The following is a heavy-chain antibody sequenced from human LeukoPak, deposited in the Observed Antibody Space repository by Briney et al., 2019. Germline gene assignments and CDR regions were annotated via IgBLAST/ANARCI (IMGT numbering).Heavy chain of an antibody. D-gene: IGHD3-3*01. V-gene: IGHV3-48*01. CDR1: GFTFSSYS. Sequence: GGSLRLSCAASGFTFSSYSMNWVRQAPGKRLEWVSYISSSSSTIYYADSVKGRFTISRDNAKNSLYLQMNSLRAEDTAVYYCARGPSTIFGVVILYNWFDPWGQGTLVTVSS. J-gene: IGHJ5*02. CDR3: ARGPSTIFGVVILYNWFDP. CDR2: ISSSSSTI.